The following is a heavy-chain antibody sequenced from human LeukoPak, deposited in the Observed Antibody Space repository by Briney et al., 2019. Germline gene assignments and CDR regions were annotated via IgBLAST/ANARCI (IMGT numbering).Heavy chain of an antibody. CDR2: ISGNGGST. CDR1: GFTFSSYA. V-gene: IGHV3-64D*06. Sequence: GGSLRLSCSASGFTFSSYAMHWVRQAPGKGLEYVSVISGNGGSTSYADSVKGRFTTSRDNSKNTVYLQMSSLRAGDTAIYYCVGDGRDGYNIYFHHWGQGTLATVSS. CDR3: VGDGRDGYNIYFHH. D-gene: IGHD5-24*01. J-gene: IGHJ1*01.